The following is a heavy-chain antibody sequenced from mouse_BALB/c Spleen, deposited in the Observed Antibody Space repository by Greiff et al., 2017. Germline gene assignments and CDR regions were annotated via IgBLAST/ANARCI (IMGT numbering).Heavy chain of an antibody. Sequence: EVMLVESGGDLVKPGGSLKLSCAASGFTFSSYGMSWVRQTPDKRLEWVATISSGGSYTYYPDSVKGRFTISRDNAKNTLYLQMSSLKSEDTAMYYCAINYYGSPYFDYWGQGTTLTVAS. CDR2: ISSGGSYT. D-gene: IGHD1-1*01. CDR3: AINYYGSPYFDY. V-gene: IGHV5-6*01. CDR1: GFTFSSYG. J-gene: IGHJ2*01.